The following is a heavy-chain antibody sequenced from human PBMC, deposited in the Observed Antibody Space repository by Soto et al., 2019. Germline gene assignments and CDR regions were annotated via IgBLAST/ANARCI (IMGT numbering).Heavy chain of an antibody. CDR2: IIPVVSTA. Sequence: SVKVTCYTSAGTVRNYATHWVRQASERGLESREGIIPVVSTANYGQMFQARVTITADDSTSTSYMDLNSLLFEDTAVYYCSRVLLYGSSSQSRWYCDLWGCGTLV. V-gene: IGHV1-69*13. D-gene: IGHD6-6*01. CDR3: SRVLLYGSSSQSRWYCDL. CDR1: AGTVRNYA. J-gene: IGHJ2*01.